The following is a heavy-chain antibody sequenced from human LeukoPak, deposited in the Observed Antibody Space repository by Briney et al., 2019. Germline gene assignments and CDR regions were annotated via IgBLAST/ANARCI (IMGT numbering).Heavy chain of an antibody. CDR1: GGSFSGYY. V-gene: IGHV4-34*01. J-gene: IGHJ4*02. CDR2: INHSGST. D-gene: IGHD3-10*01. Sequence: SETLSLTCAVYGGSFSGYYWSWIRQPPGKGLEWIGEINHSGSTNYNPSLKSRVTISVDTSKNQFSLKLSSVTAADTAVYYCARGSVLLWFGELSDWGQGTLATVSS. CDR3: ARGSVLLWFGELSD.